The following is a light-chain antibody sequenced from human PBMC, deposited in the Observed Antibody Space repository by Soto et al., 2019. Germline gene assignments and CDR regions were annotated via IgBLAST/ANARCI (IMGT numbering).Light chain of an antibody. Sequence: EIMLTQSPASLSVTPGERATLSCSASQSVSSSYLAWYQQRPGQAPRLLIYGASSRATGIPDRFSGSGSGTDFTLTISRLEPEDFAVYYCQQYGSSAWTFGQGTMA. V-gene: IGKV3-20*01. CDR3: QQYGSSAWT. CDR1: QSVSSSY. J-gene: IGKJ1*01. CDR2: GAS.